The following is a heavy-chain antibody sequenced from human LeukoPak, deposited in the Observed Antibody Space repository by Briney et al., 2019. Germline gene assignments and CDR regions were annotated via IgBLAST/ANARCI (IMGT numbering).Heavy chain of an antibody. CDR2: IYYSGNT. CDR3: ARSATYYYDSSGSQDI. V-gene: IGHV4-31*03. Sequence: SQTLSLTCTVSGGSISSGGYYWSWIRQHPGKGLEWIGCIYYSGNTYYNPPLTSRVTLSVDTSKNQFSLKLSSVTAADTAVYYCARSATYYYDSSGSQDIWGQGTMVTVS. CDR1: GGSISSGGYY. J-gene: IGHJ3*02. D-gene: IGHD3-22*01.